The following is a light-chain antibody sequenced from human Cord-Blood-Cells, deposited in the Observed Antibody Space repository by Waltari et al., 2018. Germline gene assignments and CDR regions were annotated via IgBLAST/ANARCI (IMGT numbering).Light chain of an antibody. J-gene: IGKJ1*01. Sequence: DIVMTQSPDSLAVSLGERATINCKSSQSVLYSSNNKNYIAWDQQKPGQPPKLPIYWASTRESGVPDRFSGSGSGTDFTLTISSLQAEDVAVYYCQQYYSTPRTFGQGTKVEIK. CDR3: QQYYSTPRT. CDR2: WAS. V-gene: IGKV4-1*01. CDR1: QSVLYSSNNKNY.